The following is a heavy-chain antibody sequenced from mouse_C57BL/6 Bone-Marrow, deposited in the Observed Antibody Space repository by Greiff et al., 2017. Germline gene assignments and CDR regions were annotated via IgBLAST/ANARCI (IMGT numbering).Heavy chain of an antibody. Sequence: VQLQQPGAELVRPGASVKLSCTASGFNINDDYMHWVKQRPEQGLEWIGWIDPENGDTEYASKFQGKATITADTSSNTAYLQLSSLTSEDTAVYYCTTQDGYSYYFDYWGQGTTLTVSS. CDR3: TTQDGYSYYFDY. D-gene: IGHD2-3*01. J-gene: IGHJ2*01. V-gene: IGHV14-4*01. CDR2: IDPENGDT. CDR1: GFNINDDY.